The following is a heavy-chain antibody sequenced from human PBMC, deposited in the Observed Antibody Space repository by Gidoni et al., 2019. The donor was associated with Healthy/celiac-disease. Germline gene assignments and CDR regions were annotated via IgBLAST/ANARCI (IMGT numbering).Heavy chain of an antibody. V-gene: IGHV4-61*02. J-gene: IGHJ3*02. CDR2: IYTSGST. CDR1: GGPLSSGRYY. Sequence: QVQLQESGPGLVTPSQTLSLTCTVSGGPLSSGRYYWSWIRQPAGKGLEWIGRIYTSGSTNYNPALKSRVTMSVDTSKNQFSLKLSSVTAADTAVYYCARSCLTTRDIVVVPGGDAFDIWGQGTMVTVSS. CDR3: ARSCLTTRDIVVVPGGDAFDI. D-gene: IGHD2-2*01.